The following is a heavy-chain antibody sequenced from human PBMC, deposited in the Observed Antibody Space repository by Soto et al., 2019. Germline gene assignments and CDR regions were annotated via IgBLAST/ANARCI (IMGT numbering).Heavy chain of an antibody. J-gene: IGHJ6*02. D-gene: IGHD2-2*01. V-gene: IGHV4-4*07. Sequence: NPSETLSLTGTVSVGSISSYYWSWIRQPAGKGLEWIGRIYTSGSTNYNPSLKSRVTMSVDTSKNQFSLKLSSVTAADTAVYYCARVRGYCSSTSCYYYCYYYGMDVWGQGTTVTVSS. CDR3: ARVRGYCSSTSCYYYCYYYGMDV. CDR1: VGSISSYY. CDR2: IYTSGST.